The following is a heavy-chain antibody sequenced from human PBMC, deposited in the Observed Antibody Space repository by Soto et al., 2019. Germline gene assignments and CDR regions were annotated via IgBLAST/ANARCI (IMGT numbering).Heavy chain of an antibody. V-gene: IGHV3-74*01. Sequence: EVQVVESGGGFVQSGGSLRLSCVASGFTFSSHWIHWVRQGPGQGLVSVSSIIGDGTTTHDADFVKGRFTISRDNAKNQVYREMSRLRVEDTTRYYCVRGSRGWNSIDYWGQGTLVIVSS. D-gene: IGHD6-19*01. CDR3: VRGSRGWNSIDY. CDR1: GFTFSSHW. CDR2: IIGDGTTT. J-gene: IGHJ4*02.